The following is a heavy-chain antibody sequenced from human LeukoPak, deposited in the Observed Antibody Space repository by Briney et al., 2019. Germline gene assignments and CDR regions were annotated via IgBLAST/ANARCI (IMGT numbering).Heavy chain of an antibody. CDR1: GFTFDDYA. D-gene: IGHD2-15*01. J-gene: IGHJ5*02. V-gene: IGHV3-9*01. CDR2: ISWNSGSI. CDR3: AKDMPYCSGGSCYSGGLDP. Sequence: GGSLRLSCAASGFTFDDYAMHWVRQAPGEGLEWASGISWNSGSIGYADSVKGRFTISRDNAKNSLYLQMNSLRAEDTALYYCAKDMPYCSGGSCYSGGLDPWGQGTLVTVSS.